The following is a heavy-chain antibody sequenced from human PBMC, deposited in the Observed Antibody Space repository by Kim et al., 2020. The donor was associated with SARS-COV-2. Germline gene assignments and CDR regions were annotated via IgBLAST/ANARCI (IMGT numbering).Heavy chain of an antibody. CDR3: ARGRRLPGSITIFGVVSYYYYMDV. J-gene: IGHJ6*03. D-gene: IGHD3-3*01. V-gene: IGHV1-8*01. CDR1: GYTFTSYD. CDR2: MNPNSGNT. Sequence: ASVKVSCKAYGYTFTSYDINWVRQATGQGLEWMGWMNPNSGNTGYAQKFQGRVTMTRNTSISTAYMELSSLRSEDTAVYYCARGRRLPGSITIFGVVSYYYYMDVWGKGTTVTVSS.